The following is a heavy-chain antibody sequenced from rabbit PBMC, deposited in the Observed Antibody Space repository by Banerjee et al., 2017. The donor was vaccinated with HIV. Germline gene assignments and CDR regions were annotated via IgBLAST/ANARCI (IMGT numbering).Heavy chain of an antibody. CDR1: GFSFSSGYY. Sequence: QSLEESGGDLVKPGASLTLTCTASGFSFSSGYYMCWVRQAPGKGLEWIAYIYTGSSGSTYYASWAKGRFTISKTSSTTVTLQMTSLTAADTATYFCARIGGYPGYSYVLFNLWGPGTLVTVS. CDR3: ARIGGYPGYSYVLFNL. D-gene: IGHD7-1*01. V-gene: IGHV1S40*01. J-gene: IGHJ4*01. CDR2: IYTGSSGST.